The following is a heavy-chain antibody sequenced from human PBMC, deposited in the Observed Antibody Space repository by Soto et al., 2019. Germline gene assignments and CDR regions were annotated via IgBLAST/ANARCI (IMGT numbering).Heavy chain of an antibody. CDR2: INSGGGTT. D-gene: IGHD2-15*01. J-gene: IGHJ6*02. V-gene: IGHV1-46*01. CDR1: GFTFTNYY. CDR3: ARGYCSGGSCYGRDYYYYYGMDV. Sequence: GASVKVSCKASGFTFTNYYFHWVRQAPGQGLEWMGIINSGGGTTSYAQKFQGRVTITADESTSTAYMELSSLRSEDTAVYYCARGYCSGGSCYGRDYYYYYGMDVWGQGTTVTVSS.